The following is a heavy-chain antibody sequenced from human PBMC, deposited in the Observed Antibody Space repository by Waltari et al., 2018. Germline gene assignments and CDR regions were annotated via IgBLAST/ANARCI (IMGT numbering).Heavy chain of an antibody. CDR3: ARTGCFSGYYHYGMDV. CDR2: IDWDDDK. CDR1: GFSLSTSGMC. V-gene: IGHV2-70*01. Sequence: QVTLRESGPALVKPTQTLTLTCTFSGFSLSTSGMCVSWIRQPPGKALEWLALIDWDDDKYYSTSLKTRLTISKDTSKNQVVLTMTNMDPVDTATYYCARTGCFSGYYHYGMDVWGQGTTVTVSS. J-gene: IGHJ6*02. D-gene: IGHD3-22*01.